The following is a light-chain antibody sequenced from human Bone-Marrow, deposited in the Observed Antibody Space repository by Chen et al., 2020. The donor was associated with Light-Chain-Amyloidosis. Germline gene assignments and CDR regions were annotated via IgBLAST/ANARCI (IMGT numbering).Light chain of an antibody. Sequence: QSALPQPPSTSGTPGLRVTISCSGSSSNIGANNVNWYQQLPGTAPKLVIYNDNQRPSGVPDRFSGSKSGTSASLAISGLQSEDEADYYCAAWDDRVIGQVFGTGTKVTVL. CDR3: AAWDDRVIGQV. J-gene: IGLJ1*01. CDR1: SSNIGANN. V-gene: IGLV1-44*01. CDR2: NDN.